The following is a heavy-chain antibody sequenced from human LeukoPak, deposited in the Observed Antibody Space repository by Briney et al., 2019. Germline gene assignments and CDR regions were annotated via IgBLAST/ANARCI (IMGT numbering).Heavy chain of an antibody. CDR1: GGSFSGYY. D-gene: IGHD2-21*02. CDR3: ARDLDCGGDCYPGYFDY. J-gene: IGHJ4*02. CDR2: IYYSGST. V-gene: IGHV4-34*01. Sequence: PSETLSLTCAVYGGSFSGYYWGWIRQPPGKGLEWIGSIYYSGSTYYNPSLKSRVTISVDTSKSQFSLKLSSVTAADTAVYYCARDLDCGGDCYPGYFDYWGQGTLVTVSS.